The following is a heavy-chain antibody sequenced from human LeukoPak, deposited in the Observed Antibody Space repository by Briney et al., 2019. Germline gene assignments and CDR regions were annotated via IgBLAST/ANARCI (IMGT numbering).Heavy chain of an antibody. CDR1: GFTFSSYA. CDR3: AKTSAGIRGGYFDY. D-gene: IGHD3-10*01. V-gene: IGHV3-23*01. CDR2: ISDSGGNT. Sequence: SGGSLRLXCAASGFTFSSYAMSWVRQAPGKGLEWVSLISDSGGNTYYADSVKGRFTISRDNSKNTLFLQMSSLRAEDTAVYYCAKTSAGIRGGYFDYWGQGTLVTVSS. J-gene: IGHJ4*02.